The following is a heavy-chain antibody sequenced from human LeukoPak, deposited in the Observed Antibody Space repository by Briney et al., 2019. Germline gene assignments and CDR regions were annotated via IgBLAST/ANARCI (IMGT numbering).Heavy chain of an antibody. V-gene: IGHV4-31*03. Sequence: PSQTLSLTCTVSGVSISGGGYFCNWVRQHPGKGLEWIGYVYYSGSAYYNPSLESRVTISVDTSKNQFSLKLSSVTAAGTAVYFCATPPPSSPYYFDYWGQGTLVTVSS. CDR2: VYYSGSA. CDR3: ATPPPSSPYYFDY. J-gene: IGHJ4*02. CDR1: GVSISGGGYF.